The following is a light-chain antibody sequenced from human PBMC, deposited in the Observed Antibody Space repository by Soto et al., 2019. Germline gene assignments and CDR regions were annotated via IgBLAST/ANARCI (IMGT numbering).Light chain of an antibody. CDR1: SSDVGGYNY. Sequence: QSALTQPASVSGSPGQSITISCTGTSSDVGGYNYVSWYQQHPGKAPKLMIYDVSNRPSGVSNRFSGSKSGNTASLTISGRQAEDEADYYCSSYTSSSTLLYVFVTGTKVTVL. CDR3: SSYTSSSTLLYV. J-gene: IGLJ1*01. V-gene: IGLV2-14*01. CDR2: DVS.